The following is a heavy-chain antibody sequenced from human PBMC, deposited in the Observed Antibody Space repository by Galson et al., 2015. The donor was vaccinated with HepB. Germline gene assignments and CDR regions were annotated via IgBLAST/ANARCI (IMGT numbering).Heavy chain of an antibody. V-gene: IGHV3-21*04. CDR2: ISSSSSYI. CDR1: GFTFSSYS. D-gene: IGHD3-10*01. J-gene: IGHJ6*02. Sequence: SLRLSCAASGFTFSSYSMNWVRQAPGKGLEWVSSISSSSSYIYYADSVKGRFTISRDNAKNSLYLQMNSLRAEDTAVYYCANPVGFGESYGMDVWGQGTTVTVSS. CDR3: ANPVGFGESYGMDV.